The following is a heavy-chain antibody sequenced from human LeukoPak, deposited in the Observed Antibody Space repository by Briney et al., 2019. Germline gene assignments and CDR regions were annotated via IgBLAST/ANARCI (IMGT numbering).Heavy chain of an antibody. CDR1: GFTFSVFG. D-gene: IGHD3-16*02. CDR2: VSYDGTYK. CDR3: ARDYDYTWGSNHYDAFDI. J-gene: IGHJ3*02. V-gene: IGHV3-33*05. Sequence: GGSLRLSCAASGFTFSVFGMHWVRQAPGKGLEWVAIVSYDGTYKYYADSVRGRFTISRDNAKNTLYLQMNSLSAEDTAVYYCARDYDYTWGSNHYDAFDIWGQGTLVTVSP.